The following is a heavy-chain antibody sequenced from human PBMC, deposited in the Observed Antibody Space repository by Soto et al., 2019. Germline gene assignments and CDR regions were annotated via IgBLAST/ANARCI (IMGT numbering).Heavy chain of an antibody. CDR1: GYTFTGHY. CDR3: GRGRSGQIVVFF. D-gene: IGHD1-26*01. J-gene: IGHJ4*02. V-gene: IGHV1-2*02. CDR2: IGPESGAT. Sequence: ASVKVSCKASGYTFTGHYIHWVRQAPEQGPEWMGEIGPESGATRYAQKFQGRVTMTRDTSITTVYMELKNLSPDDTAVYYCGRGRSGQIVVFFWGEGTPVTVSS.